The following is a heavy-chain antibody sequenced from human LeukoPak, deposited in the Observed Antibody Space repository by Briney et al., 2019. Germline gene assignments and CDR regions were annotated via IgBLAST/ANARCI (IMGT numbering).Heavy chain of an antibody. D-gene: IGHD4-17*01. CDR2: ISSDGTIK. J-gene: IGHJ4*02. Sequence: PGGSLRLSCAASGFTFSSYGIHWVRQAPGKGLEWVAVISSDGTIKYYTDSVKGRFTSSRDNSKNTLYLQMNSLRAEDTAVYYCARERSGLSYGDYALDYWGQGTLVTVSS. CDR1: GFTFSSYG. CDR3: ARERSGLSYGDYALDY. V-gene: IGHV3-30*03.